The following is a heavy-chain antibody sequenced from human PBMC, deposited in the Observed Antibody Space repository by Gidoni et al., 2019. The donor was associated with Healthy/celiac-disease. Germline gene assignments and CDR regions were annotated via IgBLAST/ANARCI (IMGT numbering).Heavy chain of an antibody. D-gene: IGHD2-2*01. CDR1: GFTFSSYS. Sequence: EVQVVESGGGLVKPGGSLRLSCAASGFTFSSYSMNWVRQAPGKGLEWVSSISSSSSYIYYADSVKGRFTISRDNAKNSLYLQMNSLRAEDTAVYYCARGGGQIVVVPAAPYYYYYMDVWGKGTTVTVSS. J-gene: IGHJ6*03. V-gene: IGHV3-21*01. CDR2: ISSSSSYI. CDR3: ARGGGQIVVVPAAPYYYYYMDV.